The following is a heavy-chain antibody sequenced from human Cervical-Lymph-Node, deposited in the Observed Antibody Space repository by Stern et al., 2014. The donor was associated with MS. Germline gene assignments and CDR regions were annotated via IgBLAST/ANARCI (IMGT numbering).Heavy chain of an antibody. J-gene: IGHJ2*01. D-gene: IGHD4-11*01. CDR3: ARTYDYTDWYFDL. Sequence: VQLEESGPGLVKPSETLSLTCTVSGGSFSTYYWSWIRQPPGKGLEWIGYVFYTGSTSYNPSLQSRITISIDTSQNQFSLKLNSVTAADTAVYYCARTYDYTDWYFDLWGRGTLVTVSS. CDR1: GGSFSTYY. V-gene: IGHV4-59*01. CDR2: VFYTGST.